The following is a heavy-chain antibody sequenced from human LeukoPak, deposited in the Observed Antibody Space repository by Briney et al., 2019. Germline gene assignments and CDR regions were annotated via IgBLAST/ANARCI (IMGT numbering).Heavy chain of an antibody. V-gene: IGHV4-39*07. CDR3: ARVRCSGGSCPKYYYYYYMDV. CDR2: IYYSGST. J-gene: IGHJ6*03. D-gene: IGHD2-15*01. CDR1: GGSISSSSYY. Sequence: SETLSLTCTVSGGSISSSSYYWGWIRQPPGKGLEWIGSIYYSGSTYYNPSLKSRVTISIDTSKNQFSLKLRSVTAADTAVYYCARVRCSGGSCPKYYYYYYMDVWGKGTTVTVSS.